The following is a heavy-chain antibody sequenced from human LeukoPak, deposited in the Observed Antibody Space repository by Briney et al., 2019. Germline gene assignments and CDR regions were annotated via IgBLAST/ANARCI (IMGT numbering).Heavy chain of an antibody. CDR2: ISPSGGRT. V-gene: IGHV1-46*01. Sequence: GSVEVSCHASAASFFTYYIHCVRRAPGEPRKWMGRISPSGGRTSYAQKFQGRVTMTRDTSTSTVYMELSSLRSDDTAVFYCARETTVTSRFDYWGQGTLVTVSS. CDR1: AASFFTYY. J-gene: IGHJ4*02. D-gene: IGHD4-17*01. CDR3: ARETTVTSRFDY.